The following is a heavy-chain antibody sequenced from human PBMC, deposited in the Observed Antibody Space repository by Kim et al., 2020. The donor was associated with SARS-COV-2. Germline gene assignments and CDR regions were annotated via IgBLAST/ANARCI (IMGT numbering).Heavy chain of an antibody. J-gene: IGHJ5*02. V-gene: IGHV3-30*04. CDR3: ASRGNKNWFEP. CDR2: ISYDGSNK. Sequence: GGSLRLSCAASGFTFSSYAMHWVRQAPGKGLEWVAVISYDGSNKYYADSVKGRFTISRDNSKNTLYLQMNSLRAEDTAVYYCASRGNKNWFEPWGQGTLV. CDR1: GFTFSSYA. D-gene: IGHD3-10*01.